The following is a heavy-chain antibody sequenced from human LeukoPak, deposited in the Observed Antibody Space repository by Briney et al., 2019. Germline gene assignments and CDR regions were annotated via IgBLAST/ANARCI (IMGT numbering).Heavy chain of an antibody. Sequence: PGGSLRLSCAAYGFTFRSYAMSWVPQAPGKGLEWVSAISGSGGSTYYADSVKGRFTIARDNSKNTLYLQMNSLRAEDTAVYYCAKGLYSSGWYYGGQGTLVTVS. CDR1: GFTFRSYA. CDR3: AKGLYSSGWYY. V-gene: IGHV3-23*01. J-gene: IGHJ4*02. CDR2: ISGSGGST. D-gene: IGHD6-19*01.